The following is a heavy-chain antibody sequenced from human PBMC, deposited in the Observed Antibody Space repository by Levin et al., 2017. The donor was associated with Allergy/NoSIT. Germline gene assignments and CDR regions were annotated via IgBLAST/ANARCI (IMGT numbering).Heavy chain of an antibody. CDR2: IIPILGIA. Sequence: SVKVSCKASGGTFSSYPISWVRQAPGQGLEWMGRIIPILGIANYAQKFQGRVTITADKSTSTAYMELSSLRSEDTAVYYCARTYCSSTSCSPYYYYYGMDVWGQGTTVTVSS. V-gene: IGHV1-69*02. J-gene: IGHJ6*02. CDR3: ARTYCSSTSCSPYYYYYGMDV. D-gene: IGHD2-2*01. CDR1: GGTFSSYP.